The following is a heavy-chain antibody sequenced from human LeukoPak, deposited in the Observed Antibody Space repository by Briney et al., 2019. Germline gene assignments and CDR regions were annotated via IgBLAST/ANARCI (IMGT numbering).Heavy chain of an antibody. Sequence: ASVKVSCKASGYIFTGYYMHWVRQAPGQGLEWMGWINPNSGGTNYAQKFQGRVTMTRDTSISTAYMELRSLRSDDTAVYYCARTYSSSWYGGPYYYYYMDVWGKGTTVTVSS. CDR3: ARTYSSSWYGGPYYYYYMDV. J-gene: IGHJ6*03. V-gene: IGHV1-2*02. CDR1: GYIFTGYY. D-gene: IGHD6-13*01. CDR2: INPNSGGT.